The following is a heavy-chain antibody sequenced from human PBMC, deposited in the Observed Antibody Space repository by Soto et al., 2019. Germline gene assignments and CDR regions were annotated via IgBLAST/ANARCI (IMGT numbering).Heavy chain of an antibody. Sequence: QVQLQESGPGLVKPSGTLSLTCAVSCGSISSSNWWSWVRQPPGKGLERIGEIYQSGSTNYNPSVKSRVPVAVDKSKNQFALKLRSVTAADTAVYYCARVVGRYYYGMDVWGQGTTGTVSS. CDR3: ARVVGRYYYGMDV. D-gene: IGHD2-2*01. CDR2: IYQSGST. V-gene: IGHV4-4*02. CDR1: CGSISSSNW. J-gene: IGHJ6*02.